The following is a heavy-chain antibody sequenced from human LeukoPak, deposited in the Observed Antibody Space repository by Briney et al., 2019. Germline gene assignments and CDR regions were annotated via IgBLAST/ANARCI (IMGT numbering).Heavy chain of an antibody. J-gene: IGHJ4*02. CDR2: MNPNNGYT. V-gene: IGHV1-8*01. Sequence: ASVKVSCKASGYTFTSYDIHWVRQATGQGLEWMGLMNPNNGYTVYAQKFQGRVTMTRDTSISTAYLELSSLRSEDTAFYYCARNLMYCSSTTCYLEYWGQGTLVTVAS. CDR3: ARNLMYCSSTTCYLEY. CDR1: GYTFTSYD. D-gene: IGHD2-2*01.